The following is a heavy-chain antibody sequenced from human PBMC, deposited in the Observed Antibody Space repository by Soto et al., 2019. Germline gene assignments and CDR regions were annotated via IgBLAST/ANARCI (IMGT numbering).Heavy chain of an antibody. V-gene: IGHV3-30*03. CDR3: ASLLPLKHIVGATLGSFDAFDI. CDR1: GFTFSSYG. J-gene: IGHJ3*02. D-gene: IGHD1-26*01. CDR2: ISYDGSNK. Sequence: QVQLVESGGGVVQPGRSLRLSCAASGFTFSSYGMHWVRQAPGKGLEWVAVISYDGSNKYYADSVKGRFTISRDNSKNTLYLQMNCLRAEDTAVYYCASLLPLKHIVGATLGSFDAFDIWGQGTMVTVSS.